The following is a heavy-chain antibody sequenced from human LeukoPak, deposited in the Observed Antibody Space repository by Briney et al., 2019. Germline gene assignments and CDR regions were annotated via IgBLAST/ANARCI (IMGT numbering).Heavy chain of an antibody. Sequence: SETLSLTCAVSGGSFSGYYWTWIRPPPGKGLEWIGEINHSGSANYSPSLSSRVTISLDMSENQFSLKLTSVTAADTAVYYCARGQGTVTTHWGQGTLVTVSS. CDR3: ARGQGTVTTH. CDR2: INHSGSA. V-gene: IGHV4-34*01. J-gene: IGHJ4*02. D-gene: IGHD4-17*01. CDR1: GGSFSGYY.